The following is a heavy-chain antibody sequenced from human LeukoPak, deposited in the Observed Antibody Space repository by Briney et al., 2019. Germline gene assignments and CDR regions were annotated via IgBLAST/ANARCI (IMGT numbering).Heavy chain of an antibody. Sequence: GGSLRLSCAASGFTFSSYEMNWVRQAPGKGLEWVSYISSSGSTIYYADSVKGRFTISRDNSKNSLYLQMNSLRPEDTALYFCAKGSWAVAATWFDYWGQGTLVSVSS. CDR3: AKGSWAVAATWFDY. CDR2: ISSSGSTI. V-gene: IGHV3-48*03. CDR1: GFTFSSYE. J-gene: IGHJ4*02. D-gene: IGHD6-19*01.